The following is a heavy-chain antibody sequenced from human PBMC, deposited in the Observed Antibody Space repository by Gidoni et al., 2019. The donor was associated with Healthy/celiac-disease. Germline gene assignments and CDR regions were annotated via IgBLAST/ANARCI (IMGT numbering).Heavy chain of an antibody. D-gene: IGHD6-6*01. CDR1: GFTFTSYG. Sequence: QVQLVESGGGVVQPGRSLRLSCAASGFTFTSYGLHWVRQAQGQGLEWVAVIWYDGSNKYYADSVKGRFTISRDNSKNTLYLQMNSLRAEDTAVYYCAREGSIAARRFVLYFDYWGQGTLVTVSS. J-gene: IGHJ4*02. CDR3: AREGSIAARRFVLYFDY. CDR2: IWYDGSNK. V-gene: IGHV3-33*01.